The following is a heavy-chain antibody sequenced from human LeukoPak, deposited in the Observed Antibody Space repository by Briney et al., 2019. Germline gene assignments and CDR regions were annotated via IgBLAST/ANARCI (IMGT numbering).Heavy chain of an antibody. J-gene: IGHJ4*02. D-gene: IGHD6-13*01. CDR1: GVSISSYY. V-gene: IGHV4-4*07. CDR3: VRDGMGIGV. Sequence: SETLSLTCTVSGVSISSYYESWVRQPAGKGLEWIGRIYTSGSTNYNPSLNSRRSMSVSTSNNQSSLQLISVPDAEHTGYYFVRDGMGIGVWGQVTLVTVSS. CDR2: IYTSGST.